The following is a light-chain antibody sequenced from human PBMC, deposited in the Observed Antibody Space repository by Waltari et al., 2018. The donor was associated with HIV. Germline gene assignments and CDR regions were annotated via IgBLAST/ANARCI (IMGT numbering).Light chain of an antibody. Sequence: SYELTQPPSVSVSPGQTARITCSGDALPKQYAYWYQQKPGQAPVLVIYKDSERPSGIPWRFSGSSSGTTVTLTISGVQAEDEADYYCQSADSSVVFGGGTKLTVL. CDR1: ALPKQY. CDR2: KDS. CDR3: QSADSSVV. V-gene: IGLV3-25*03. J-gene: IGLJ2*01.